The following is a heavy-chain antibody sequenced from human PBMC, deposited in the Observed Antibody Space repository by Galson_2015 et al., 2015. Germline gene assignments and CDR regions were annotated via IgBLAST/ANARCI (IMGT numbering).Heavy chain of an antibody. V-gene: IGHV4-30-2*01. CDR2: IYHSGST. D-gene: IGHD3-22*01. CDR3: ARGKGYYDSSWFDP. J-gene: IGHJ5*02. Sequence: QPPGKGLEWIGYIYHSGSTYYNPSLKSRVTISVDRSKNQFSLKLSSVTAADTAVYYCARGKGYYDSSWFDPWGQGTLVTVSS.